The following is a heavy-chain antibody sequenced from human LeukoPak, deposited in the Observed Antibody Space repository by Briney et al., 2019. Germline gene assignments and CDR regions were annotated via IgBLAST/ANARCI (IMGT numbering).Heavy chain of an antibody. CDR1: GVTFGNYA. Sequence: GGSLRLSCTASGVTFGNYAMSWVRQAPGKGLEWLGFIRSKASGGAIEYDPSVDSRFTISRDDSKSIAYLQMTSLKTEDTATYFCTREVYGMSAYWGQGTLVTVSS. CDR3: TREVYGMSAY. V-gene: IGHV3-49*04. D-gene: IGHD4-17*01. CDR2: IRSKASGGAI. J-gene: IGHJ4*02.